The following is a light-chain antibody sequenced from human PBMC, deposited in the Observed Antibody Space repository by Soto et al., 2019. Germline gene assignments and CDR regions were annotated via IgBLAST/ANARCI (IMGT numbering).Light chain of an antibody. V-gene: IGKV3-20*01. Sequence: EIVLTQSPDTLSLSPGERATLSCRASQSVSTNSLAWCQQRPGQAPRPLIYGASSRATGTPDRFSGSGSGTDFTLIISRLEPEDFAVYYCQQYGSSVLTVGGGTKVDIK. CDR3: QQYGSSVLT. CDR1: QSVSTNS. J-gene: IGKJ4*01. CDR2: GAS.